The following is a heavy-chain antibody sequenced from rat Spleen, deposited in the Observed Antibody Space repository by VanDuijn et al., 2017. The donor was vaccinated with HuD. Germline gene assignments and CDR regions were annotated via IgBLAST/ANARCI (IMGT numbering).Heavy chain of an antibody. D-gene: IGHD1-1*01. J-gene: IGHJ2*01. V-gene: IGHV5-20*01. CDR2: ISYDGGNT. CDR1: GFTFSSFA. CDR3: AKDGVYSGDLFDY. Sequence: EVQLVESGGGLVQPGRSMKLSCAASGFTFSSFAMAWVRQAPTKGLEWVASISYDGGNTYYRDSVKGRFTISRDNAKSSLYLQMDSLRSEDTSTYYCAKDGVYSGDLFDYWGQGVMVTVSS.